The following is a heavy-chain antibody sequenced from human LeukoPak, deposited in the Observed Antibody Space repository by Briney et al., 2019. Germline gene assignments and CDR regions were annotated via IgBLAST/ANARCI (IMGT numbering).Heavy chain of an antibody. Sequence: ASVKVSCKVSGYTLTELSMHWVRQAPGKGLEWMGGFDPEDGETIYAQKFQGRVTMTEDTSTDTAHMELSSLRSEDTAVYYCATISGSYSYDAFDIWGQGTMVTVSS. CDR2: FDPEDGET. V-gene: IGHV1-24*01. D-gene: IGHD1-26*01. J-gene: IGHJ3*02. CDR3: ATISGSYSYDAFDI. CDR1: GYTLTELS.